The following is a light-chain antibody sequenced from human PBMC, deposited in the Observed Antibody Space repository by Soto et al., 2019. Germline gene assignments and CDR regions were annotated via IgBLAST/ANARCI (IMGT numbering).Light chain of an antibody. CDR3: QQRSNWPRT. J-gene: IGKJ1*01. CDR2: GAS. CDR1: QSISDT. Sequence: EIVMTQSPATLSVSPGGRATLSCRASQSISDTLAWYQQKPGQAPRLLIYGASNRATGIPARFSGSGSGTDFTLAISSLEPEDFAVYYCQQRSNWPRTFGQGTKVDIK. V-gene: IGKV3-11*01.